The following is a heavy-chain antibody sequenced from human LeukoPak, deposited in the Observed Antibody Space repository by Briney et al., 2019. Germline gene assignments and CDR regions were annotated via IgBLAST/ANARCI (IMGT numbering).Heavy chain of an antibody. CDR2: IYYSGST. Sequence: SETLSLTCTVSGGSLNSTTYYWGWLRQPPGRGLEWIESIYYSGSTYYNASLKSRAIISVDTSKSLLSLKLGSVTAADTAAYYCARHSLRQWGPSGWFDRWGQGTLVTVSS. V-gene: IGHV4-39*01. J-gene: IGHJ5*02. D-gene: IGHD6-19*01. CDR1: GGSLNSTTYY. CDR3: ARHSLRQWGPSGWFDR.